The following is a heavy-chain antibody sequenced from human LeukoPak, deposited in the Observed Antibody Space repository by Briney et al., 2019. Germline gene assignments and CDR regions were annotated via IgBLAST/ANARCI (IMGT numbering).Heavy chain of an antibody. CDR2: IYYSGST. Sequence: PSETLSLTCTVSGGSISSYYWSWIRQPPGKGLEWIGYIYYSGSTNYNPPLTRRVTISLDKSKNQFSVKLSSVTAADTAVYYCAIIAVAGTGDYWGQGTLVTVSS. CDR1: GGSISSYY. D-gene: IGHD6-19*01. V-gene: IGHV4-59*01. CDR3: AIIAVAGTGDY. J-gene: IGHJ4*02.